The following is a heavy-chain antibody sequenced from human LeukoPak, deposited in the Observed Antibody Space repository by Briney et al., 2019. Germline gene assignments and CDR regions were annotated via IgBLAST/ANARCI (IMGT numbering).Heavy chain of an antibody. D-gene: IGHD6-13*01. V-gene: IGHV3-7*01. CDR1: GFRFSSYW. CDR3: ARVSYGSWYFDY. CDR2: IKQDGSEK. Sequence: GGSLRLSCAASGFRFSSYWMSWVRQAPGKGLEWVANIKQDGSEKYYVDSVKGRFTISRDNAKNSLYLQMNSLRAEDTAVYYCARVSYGSWYFDYWGQGTLVTVSS. J-gene: IGHJ4*02.